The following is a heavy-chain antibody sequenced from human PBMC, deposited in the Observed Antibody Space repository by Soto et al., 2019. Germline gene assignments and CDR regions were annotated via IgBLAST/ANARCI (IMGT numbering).Heavy chain of an antibody. Sequence: ASVKVSCKASGYTFTSYGISWVRQAPGQGLEWMGWISAYNGNTNYAQKLQGRVTMTTDTSTSTAYMELRSLRSDDTAVYYCARDREAYCGGDCYDYWGQGTLVTVSS. D-gene: IGHD2-21*01. J-gene: IGHJ4*02. CDR2: ISAYNGNT. CDR1: GYTFTSYG. CDR3: ARDREAYCGGDCYDY. V-gene: IGHV1-18*01.